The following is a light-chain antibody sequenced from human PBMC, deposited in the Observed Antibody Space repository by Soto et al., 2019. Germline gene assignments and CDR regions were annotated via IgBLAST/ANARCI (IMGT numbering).Light chain of an antibody. J-gene: IGLJ2*01. CDR3: QTWGTGIQV. Sequence: QPVLTQSPSASASLGASVKLTCTLSSGHSSYAIAWHQQQPEKGPRYLMKLNSDGSHSKGDGNPDRFSGSSAGAERYLTIPSLQSEDEADYYCQTWGTGIQVFGGGTKLTVL. CDR1: SGHSSYA. CDR2: LNSDGSH. V-gene: IGLV4-69*01.